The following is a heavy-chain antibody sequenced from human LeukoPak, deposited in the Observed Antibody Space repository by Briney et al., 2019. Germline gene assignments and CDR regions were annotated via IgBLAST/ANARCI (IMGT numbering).Heavy chain of an antibody. V-gene: IGHV4-34*01. D-gene: IGHD6-25*01. CDR1: GGSFNGYY. CDR2: INHSGST. CDR3: ARGQLRLSN. Sequence: SETLSLACAVYGGSFNGYYWTWIRQPPGKGLEWIGEINHSGSTDYDPSLKSRVTISVDTSKNQFSLKLNSVTAADTAVYYCARGQLRLSNWGQGSLVIVSS. J-gene: IGHJ4*02.